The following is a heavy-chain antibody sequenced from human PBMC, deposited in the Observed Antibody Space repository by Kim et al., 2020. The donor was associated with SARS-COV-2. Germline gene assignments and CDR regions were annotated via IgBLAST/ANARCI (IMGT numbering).Heavy chain of an antibody. Sequence: DFVRGRFSISRDNSKNTVYLQMNSLRAEDTAVYYCARASLEQWLIDPWGHGTLVTVSS. J-gene: IGHJ5*02. D-gene: IGHD6-19*01. V-gene: IGHV3-66*01. CDR3: ARASLEQWLIDP.